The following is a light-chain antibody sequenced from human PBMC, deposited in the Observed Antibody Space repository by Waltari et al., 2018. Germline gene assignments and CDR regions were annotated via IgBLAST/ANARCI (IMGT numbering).Light chain of an antibody. Sequence: IHMTHSPSTLSASVGDRVTITCRASQSISTWLAWYQQKPGKAPKLLIYRASSLESGVPSRFSGSGSGTEFTLTISSLQPDDFATYYCQQYNSDSRTFGQGTKVEIK. CDR2: RAS. J-gene: IGKJ1*01. V-gene: IGKV1-5*03. CDR3: QQYNSDSRT. CDR1: QSISTW.